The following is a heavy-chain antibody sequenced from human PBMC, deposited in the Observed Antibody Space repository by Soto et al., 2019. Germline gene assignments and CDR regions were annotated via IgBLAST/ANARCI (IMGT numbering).Heavy chain of an antibody. D-gene: IGHD3-9*01. CDR2: IIPIFGTA. J-gene: IGHJ6*02. V-gene: IGHV1-69*13. CDR3: ARDPILTGYPYYYYYGMDV. CDR1: GGTFSSYA. Sequence: GASVKVSCKASGGTFSSYAISWVRQAPGQGLEWMGGIIPIFGTANYAQKFQGRVTITADESTSTAYMELSSLRSEDTAVYYCARDPILTGYPYYYYYGMDVWGQGTTVTVSS.